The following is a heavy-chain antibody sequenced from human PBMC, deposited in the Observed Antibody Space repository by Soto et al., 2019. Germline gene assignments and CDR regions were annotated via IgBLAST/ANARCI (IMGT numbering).Heavy chain of an antibody. CDR1: DTSLNNYY. CDR2: IYPTGST. J-gene: IGHJ4*02. D-gene: IGHD3-10*01. Sequence: QVQLQESGPGLVKPSETLSLTCTVADTSLNNYYLSWIRPPAGKGLEWIGRIYPTGSTNYNPSLRSRVSLSTDTSNNQFALRLTSVTAADTAKYDCAIGSGTADIWGQGTLVTVSS. CDR3: AIGSGTADI. V-gene: IGHV4-4*07.